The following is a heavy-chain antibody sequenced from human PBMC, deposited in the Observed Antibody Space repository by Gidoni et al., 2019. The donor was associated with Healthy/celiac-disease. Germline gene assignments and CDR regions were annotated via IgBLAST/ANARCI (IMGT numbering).Heavy chain of an antibody. CDR1: GFPFSSYG. Sequence: QVQLVESGGGVVQPGRSLRLSCAASGFPFSSYGMHWVRQAPGKGLEWVAVIWYDGSNKYYADSVKGRFTISRDNSKNTLYLQMNSLRAEDTAVYYCARDFGDYYGSGSYGYWGQGTLVTVSS. J-gene: IGHJ4*02. D-gene: IGHD3-10*01. CDR3: ARDFGDYYGSGSYGY. CDR2: IWYDGSNK. V-gene: IGHV3-33*01.